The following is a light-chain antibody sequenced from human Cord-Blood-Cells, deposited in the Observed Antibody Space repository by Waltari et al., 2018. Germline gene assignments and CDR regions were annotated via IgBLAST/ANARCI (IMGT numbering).Light chain of an antibody. J-gene: IGLJ3*02. CDR1: SSDVGGYNY. CDR3: SSYTSSSTWV. CDR2: DVS. Sequence: QSALTQPASVSGSPGQSITISCTGTSSDVGGYNYVSWYQQHPGKAPKLMFYDVSKRPSMLSYRFSGSTSGNTASLTSSGLQAEDEADYYCSSYTSSSTWVFGGGTKLTVL. V-gene: IGLV2-14*01.